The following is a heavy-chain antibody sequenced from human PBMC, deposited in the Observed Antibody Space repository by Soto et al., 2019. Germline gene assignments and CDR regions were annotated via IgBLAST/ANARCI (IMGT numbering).Heavy chain of an antibody. D-gene: IGHD1-26*01. CDR2: INHSGNT. J-gene: IGHJ4*02. CDR1: GKSLSGYY. V-gene: IGHV4-34*01. CDR3: ARHHVRGRTIAGAAEF. Sequence: QVQLQQWGAGLLKPSETLSLTCAVYGKSLSGYYWSWIRQPPGKALEWIGEINHSGNTNYNPSLKRRVTIAGDTSKNQLFRNLSSVTAADTAMYYCARHHVRGRTIAGAAEFWGQGTLVTVSS.